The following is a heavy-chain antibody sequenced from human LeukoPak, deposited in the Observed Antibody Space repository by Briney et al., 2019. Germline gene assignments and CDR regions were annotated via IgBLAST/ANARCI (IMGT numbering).Heavy chain of an antibody. CDR1: GFTFSTYG. Sequence: PGGSLRLSCAASGFTFSTYGMHWVRQAPGKGLEWVAVISYDGNNKYYADSVKGRFTISRDNSKNTLYLQMNSLRAEDTAVYYCAKGVHSATVVARGLEGADYWGQGTLVTVSS. CDR3: AKGVHSATVVARGLEGADY. CDR2: ISYDGNNK. J-gene: IGHJ4*02. D-gene: IGHD3-22*01. V-gene: IGHV3-30*19.